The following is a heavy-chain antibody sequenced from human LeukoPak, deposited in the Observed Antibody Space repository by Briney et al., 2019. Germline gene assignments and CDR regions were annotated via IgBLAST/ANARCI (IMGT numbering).Heavy chain of an antibody. CDR1: GFTFSSYW. V-gene: IGHV3-74*03. Sequence: PGGSLRLSCAASGFTFSSYWMHWVRQAPGKGLVWVSRLKFDGTITQYADSVKGRFTVSRDNAKNTLYLQMDSLRAEDTAVYYCAGQANNWSDPWGQGTLVTVSS. CDR2: LKFDGTIT. J-gene: IGHJ5*02. CDR3: AGQANNWSDP.